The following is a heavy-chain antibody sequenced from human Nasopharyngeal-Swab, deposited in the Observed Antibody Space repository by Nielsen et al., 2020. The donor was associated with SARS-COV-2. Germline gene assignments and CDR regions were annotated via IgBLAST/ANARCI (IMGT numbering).Heavy chain of an antibody. CDR2: IYPGESDT. CDR1: GCSFTSYW. V-gene: IGHV5-51*01. CDR3: ARGLRYFDWQTFFDY. Sequence: GEALKISCKGSGCSFTSYWIGWVRQMPGKGLEWMGIIYPGESDTRYSPSFQGQVTISADKSISTAYLQWSILKASDTAMYYCARGLRYFDWQTFFDYWGQGTLVTVSS. D-gene: IGHD3-9*01. J-gene: IGHJ4*02.